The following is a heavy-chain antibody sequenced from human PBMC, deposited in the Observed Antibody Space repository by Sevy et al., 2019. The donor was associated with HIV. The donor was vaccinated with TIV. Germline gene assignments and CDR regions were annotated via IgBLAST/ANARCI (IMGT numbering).Heavy chain of an antibody. CDR2: IRQDGSEI. J-gene: IGHJ4*02. CDR3: VRAIQSDGSF. D-gene: IGHD6-19*01. V-gene: IGHV3-7*01. Sequence: GGLRLSCVASGFNLENFWMNWVRQAPGKGLEWVANIRQDGSEIYYVASVKGRFTISRDNARNLVYLQMNSLRVEDTALYYCVRAIQSDGSFWGQGALVTVSS. CDR1: GFNLENFW.